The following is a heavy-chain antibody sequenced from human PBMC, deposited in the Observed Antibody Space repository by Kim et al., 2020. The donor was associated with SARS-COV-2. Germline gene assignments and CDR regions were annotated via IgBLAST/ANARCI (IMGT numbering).Heavy chain of an antibody. CDR1: GFTFSSYS. V-gene: IGHV3-21*01. J-gene: IGHJ6*02. D-gene: IGHD3-9*01. CDR2: ISSSSSHI. CDR3: AREGYFGSGTPHYGMDV. Sequence: GGSLRLSCAASGFTFSSYSMNWVRQAPGKGLEWVSSISSSSSHIYYADSVKGRFTISRDNAKNSLYLQMNSLRAEDTAVYYCAREGYFGSGTPHYGMDVWGQGTTVTVSS.